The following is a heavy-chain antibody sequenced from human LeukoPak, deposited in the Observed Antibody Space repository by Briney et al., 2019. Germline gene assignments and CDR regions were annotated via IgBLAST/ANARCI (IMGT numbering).Heavy chain of an antibody. Sequence: ASVKVSCKASGYTFTSYGISWVRQAPGQGLEWMGWISAYNGNTNYAQKLQGRVTMTTDTSMSTAYMELRSLRSDDTAVYYCAGDPYNWNDGGTWFDPWGQGTLVTVSS. J-gene: IGHJ5*02. D-gene: IGHD1-20*01. CDR2: ISAYNGNT. V-gene: IGHV1-18*01. CDR1: GYTFTSYG. CDR3: AGDPYNWNDGGTWFDP.